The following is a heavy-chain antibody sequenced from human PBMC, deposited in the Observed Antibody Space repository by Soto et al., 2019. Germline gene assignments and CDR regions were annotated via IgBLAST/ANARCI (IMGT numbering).Heavy chain of an antibody. V-gene: IGHV1-3*01. D-gene: IGHD2-21*01. Sequence: QVQLVQSGAEVKKPGASVKVSCKASGYTFTSYAMHWVRQAPGQRLEWMGWINAGNGNTKYSQKFQGRVTITRDTSASTAYMEQSSLRSEDTAVYYCARACGGDCYSDYYYYYMDVWGKGTTVTVAS. CDR3: ARACGGDCYSDYYYYYMDV. CDR1: GYTFTSYA. CDR2: INAGNGNT. J-gene: IGHJ6*03.